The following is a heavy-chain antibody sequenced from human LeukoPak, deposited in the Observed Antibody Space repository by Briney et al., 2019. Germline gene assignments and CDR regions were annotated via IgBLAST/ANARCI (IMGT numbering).Heavy chain of an antibody. J-gene: IGHJ2*01. V-gene: IGHV3-30*03. D-gene: IGHD3-10*01. CDR2: ISYDGSNK. Sequence: PGRSLRLSCAASGFTFSSYGMHWVRQAPGKGLEWVAVISYDGSNKYYADSVKGRFTISRDNSKNTLYLQMNSLKIEDTAVYYCATDRRTTSFGSGSNWYLDVWGRGTLLTVSS. CDR3: ATDRRTTSFGSGSNWYLDV. CDR1: GFTFSSYG.